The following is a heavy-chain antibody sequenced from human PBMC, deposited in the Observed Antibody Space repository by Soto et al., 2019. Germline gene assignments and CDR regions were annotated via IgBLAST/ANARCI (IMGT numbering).Heavy chain of an antibody. CDR2: ISYSGST. J-gene: IGHJ4*02. CDR1: GGPIISDY. V-gene: IGHV4-59*01. CDR3: ARVLSGSSLFDY. D-gene: IGHD1-26*01. Sequence: PSETLSLTCTVSGGPIISDYWSWIRQPPGKGLEWIGYISYSGSTNYNPSLKSRVTISVDTSKNQFSLNLSSVTAADTAVYYCARVLSGSSLFDYWGQGTLVTVSS.